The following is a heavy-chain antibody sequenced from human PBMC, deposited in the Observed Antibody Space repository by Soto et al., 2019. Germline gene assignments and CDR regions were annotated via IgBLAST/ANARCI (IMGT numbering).Heavy chain of an antibody. V-gene: IGHV3-23*01. CDR3: AKGSGSYHGYFQH. J-gene: IGHJ1*01. D-gene: IGHD1-26*01. CDR2: ISGSGGST. Sequence: PGGSLRLSCAASGFTFSSYAMSWVRQAPGKGLEWVSAISGSGGSTYYADSVKGRSTISRDNSKNTLYLQMNSLRAEDTAVYYFAKGSGSYHGYFQHWGQGTLVTVSS. CDR1: GFTFSSYA.